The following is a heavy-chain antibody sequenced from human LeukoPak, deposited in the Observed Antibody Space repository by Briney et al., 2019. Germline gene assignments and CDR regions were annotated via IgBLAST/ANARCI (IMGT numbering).Heavy chain of an antibody. V-gene: IGHV3-48*03. D-gene: IGHD4-17*01. J-gene: IGHJ4*02. CDR3: ARGSPSGDYWDY. CDR2: ISSGSTI. CDR1: GFTFSSYE. Sequence: GGSLRLSCAASGFTFSSYEMNWVRQAPGKGLEWVSYISSGSTIYYADSVKGRFTISRDNAKNSLYLQMNSLRAEDTAVYYCARGSPSGDYWDYWGQGTLVTASS.